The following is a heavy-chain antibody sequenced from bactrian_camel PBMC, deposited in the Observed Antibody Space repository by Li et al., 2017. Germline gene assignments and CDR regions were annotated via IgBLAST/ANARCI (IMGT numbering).Heavy chain of an antibody. CDR2: IEADGPT. Sequence: QVQLVESGGGSVQVGGSLRLSCAHSGHAYLYYCMAWFRQAPGKEREEREGVAAIEADGPTSYADSVKGRFTISKDNAENTIYLQMNSLQPDDTAKYYCAAAWGSCRSDFAHRPGYFPHWGQGTQVTVS. CDR1: GHAYLYYC. D-gene: IGHD2*01. J-gene: IGHJ4*01. V-gene: IGHV3S55*01. CDR3: AAAWGSCRSDFAHRPGYFPH.